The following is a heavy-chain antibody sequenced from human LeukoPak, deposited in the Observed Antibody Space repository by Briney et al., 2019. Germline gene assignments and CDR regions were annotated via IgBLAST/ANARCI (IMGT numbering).Heavy chain of an antibody. CDR2: INPNSGGT. CDR1: GYTFTGYY. J-gene: IGHJ5*01. V-gene: IGHV1-2*02. Sequence: ASVKVSCKASGYTFTGYYMHWVRQAPGQGLEWMGWINPNSGGTNYAQKFQGRVTMTRDTSISTAYMELSRLTSDDTAVYYCAKDIDYGDYVVSWGHGTLVTVSS. D-gene: IGHD4-17*01. CDR3: AKDIDYGDYVVS.